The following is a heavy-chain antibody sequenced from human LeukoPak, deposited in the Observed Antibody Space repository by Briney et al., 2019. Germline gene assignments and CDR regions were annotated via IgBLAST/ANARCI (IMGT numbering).Heavy chain of an antibody. D-gene: IGHD3-10*01. CDR2: INAGNGNT. V-gene: IGHV1-3*01. Sequence: AASVKVSCKASGYTFTSYAMHWVRQAPGQRLEWMGWINAGNGNTKYSQKFQGRVTITRDTSASTAHMELSSLRSEDTAVYYCARDPSPGSYTVWFDPWGQGTLVTVSS. CDR3: ARDPSPGSYTVWFDP. J-gene: IGHJ5*02. CDR1: GYTFTSYA.